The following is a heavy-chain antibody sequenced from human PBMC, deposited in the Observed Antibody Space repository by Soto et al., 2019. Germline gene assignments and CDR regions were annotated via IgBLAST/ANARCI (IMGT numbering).Heavy chain of an antibody. CDR1: GGSISSYY. Sequence: QVQLQESGPGLVKPSETLSLTCTVSGGSISSYYWSWIRQPPGKGLEWIGYIYYSESSNYSPSLKSRVTISVDTSKNQFSLKLSSVTAADTAVYYCARYNDYGDAFDIWGQGTMVTVSS. CDR3: ARYNDYGDAFDI. V-gene: IGHV4-59*01. D-gene: IGHD4-17*01. J-gene: IGHJ3*02. CDR2: IYYSESS.